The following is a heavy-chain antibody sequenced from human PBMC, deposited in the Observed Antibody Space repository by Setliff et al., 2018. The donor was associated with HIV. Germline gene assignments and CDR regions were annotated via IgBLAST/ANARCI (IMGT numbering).Heavy chain of an antibody. J-gene: IGHJ5*01. Sequence: ASVKVSCKASGYTFKTYGISWVRQTPGQGLEWMGWISPYNGDTKYAQKVQGRVTVTIDTSATTAYMEVRSLTPDDTAVYYCARGPKLMIPTSNWFDSWGQGTPVTVSS. CDR3: ARGPKLMIPTSNWFDS. V-gene: IGHV1-18*01. CDR1: GYTFKTYG. D-gene: IGHD3-22*01. CDR2: ISPYNGDT.